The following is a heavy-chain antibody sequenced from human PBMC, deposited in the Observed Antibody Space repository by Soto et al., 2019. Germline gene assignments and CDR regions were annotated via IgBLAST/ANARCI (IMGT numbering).Heavy chain of an antibody. CDR3: ARPLITMVRGAPKGDDYYYYGMDV. Sequence: GASVKVSCKASGGTFSSYTISWVRQAPGQGLEWMGRIIPILGIANYAQKFQGRVMITADKSTSTAYMELSSLRSEDTAVYYCARPLITMVRGAPKGDDYYYYGMDVWGQGTTVTVSS. J-gene: IGHJ6*02. CDR1: GGTFSSYT. CDR2: IIPILGIA. V-gene: IGHV1-69*02. D-gene: IGHD3-10*01.